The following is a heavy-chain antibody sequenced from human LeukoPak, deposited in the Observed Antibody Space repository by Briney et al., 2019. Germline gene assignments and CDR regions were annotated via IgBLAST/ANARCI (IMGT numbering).Heavy chain of an antibody. Sequence: GGSLRLSCAASGFTFSSYSMNWVRQAPGKGLEWVSYISSSSSTIYYADSVKGRFTISRDNAKNSLYLQMNSLRAEDTAVYYCARGRRYLARGYYYHYYMDVWGKGTTVTVSS. J-gene: IGHJ6*03. CDR3: ARGRRYLARGYYYHYYMDV. V-gene: IGHV3-48*04. CDR2: ISSSSSTI. D-gene: IGHD2-8*01. CDR1: GFTFSSYS.